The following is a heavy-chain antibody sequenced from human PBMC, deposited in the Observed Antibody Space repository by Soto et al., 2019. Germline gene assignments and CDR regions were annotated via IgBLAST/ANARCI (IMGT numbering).Heavy chain of an antibody. D-gene: IGHD2-2*01. V-gene: IGHV3-72*01. Sequence: EVQVVESGGGLVQPGGSLRLSCAGSGFTFSDHYMDWVRQAPGKGLEWVGRIRNKANNYATEYAAYVKGRFTISRDDSKNSLYLQMNSLETEDTAVYSCARERRYYTTITCSYFDNWGQGTLVTVSS. J-gene: IGHJ4*02. CDR1: GFTFSDHY. CDR3: ARERRYYTTITCSYFDN. CDR2: IRNKANNYAT.